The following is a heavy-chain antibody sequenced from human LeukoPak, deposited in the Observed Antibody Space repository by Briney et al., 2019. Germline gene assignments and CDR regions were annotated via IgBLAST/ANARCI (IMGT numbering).Heavy chain of an antibody. V-gene: IGHV1-8*02. CDR2: IIPIFGTA. Sequence: ASVKVSCKASGYSFTTYGISWVRQAPGQGLEWMGRIIPIFGTANYAQKFQGRVTMTRNTSISTAYMELSSLRSEDTAVYYCARGPLPLDVVVVAATPGGMHVWGQGTTVTVSS. J-gene: IGHJ6*02. D-gene: IGHD2-15*01. CDR1: GYSFTTYG. CDR3: ARGPLPLDVVVVAATPGGMHV.